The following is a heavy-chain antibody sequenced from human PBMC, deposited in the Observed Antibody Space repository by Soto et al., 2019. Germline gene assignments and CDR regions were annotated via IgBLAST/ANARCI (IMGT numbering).Heavy chain of an antibody. Sequence: ASVKVSCKASGYTFTGYYMHWVRQAPGQGLEWMGWINPNSGGTNYAQKFQGWVTMTRDTSISTAYMELSRLRSDDTAVYYCAREEQWLVRGAFDIWGQGTMVTVSS. J-gene: IGHJ3*02. V-gene: IGHV1-2*04. CDR2: INPNSGGT. CDR3: AREEQWLVRGAFDI. D-gene: IGHD6-19*01. CDR1: GYTFTGYY.